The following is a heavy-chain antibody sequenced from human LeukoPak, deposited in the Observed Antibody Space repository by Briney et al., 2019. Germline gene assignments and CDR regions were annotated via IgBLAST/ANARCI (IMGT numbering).Heavy chain of an antibody. CDR2: IYSSGST. CDR3: ARHLSGTTMAHYFDF. J-gene: IGHJ4*02. V-gene: IGHV4-39*01. CDR1: GDSISSARNY. Sequence: PSETLSLTCTVSGDSISSARNYWGWIRQSPGKGLEWLASIYSSGSTHSNPSLKSRVSISIDTSNNQFSLKLYPVTASDAAIYYCARHLSGTTMAHYFDFWGQGTLVTVSS. D-gene: IGHD1-1*01.